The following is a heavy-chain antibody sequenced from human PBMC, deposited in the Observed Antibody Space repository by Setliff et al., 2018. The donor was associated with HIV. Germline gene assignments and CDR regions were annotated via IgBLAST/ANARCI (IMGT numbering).Heavy chain of an antibody. CDR3: ARAPRIFPEFNNPHPHFDH. Sequence: ASVKVSCKASGYTFTRNQIHWVRQAPGQGLEWMGWISTFDRSINYDDKFEGRITMTTDTSTSTAYMELRGLISDDTAVYFCARAPRIFPEFNNPHPHFDHWGQGTLVTVS. V-gene: IGHV1-18*04. D-gene: IGHD3-3*01. CDR1: GYTFTRNQ. CDR2: ISTFDRSI. J-gene: IGHJ4*02.